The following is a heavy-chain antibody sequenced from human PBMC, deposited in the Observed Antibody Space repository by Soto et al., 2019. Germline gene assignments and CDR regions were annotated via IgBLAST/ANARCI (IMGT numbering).Heavy chain of an antibody. CDR3: AKGGGYCSGGNCYSLYYYYYMDV. D-gene: IGHD2-15*01. V-gene: IGHV3-23*01. CDR2: ISGSGGNT. Sequence: GGSLRLSCAASGFNFNNYAMIWVRQAPGKGLEWVSGISGSGGNTYYADSVKGRFTISRDNSKNTLYLQMNSLRVEDTAVYHCAKGGGYCSGGNCYSLYYYYYMDVWGKGTTVTVSS. CDR1: GFNFNNYA. J-gene: IGHJ6*03.